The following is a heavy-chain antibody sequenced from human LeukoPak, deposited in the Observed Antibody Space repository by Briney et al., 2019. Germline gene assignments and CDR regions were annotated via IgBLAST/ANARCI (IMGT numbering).Heavy chain of an antibody. J-gene: IGHJ4*02. CDR2: IYYSGST. CDR3: ARTLRYFDWLLTGPYFDY. D-gene: IGHD3-9*01. V-gene: IGHV4-59*01. CDR1: GVSISSYY. Sequence: NPSETLSLTCTVSGVSISSYYWSWIRQPPGKGLEWIGDIYYSGSTNYNPSLKSRVTISVDTSKNQFSLKLSSVTAADTAVYYCARTLRYFDWLLTGPYFDYWGQGTLVTVSS.